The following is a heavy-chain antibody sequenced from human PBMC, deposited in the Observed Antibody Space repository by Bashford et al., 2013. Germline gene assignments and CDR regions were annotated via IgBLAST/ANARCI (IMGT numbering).Heavy chain of an antibody. CDR3: ASRDYYDSSGYFDAFDI. CDR1: GGTFSSYA. Sequence: SVKVSCKASGGTFSSYAISWVRQAPGQGLEWMGGIIPIFGTANYAQKFQGRVTITADESTSTAYMELSSLRSEDTAVYYCASRDYYDSSGYFDAFDIWGQGTMVTVSS. J-gene: IGHJ3*02. D-gene: IGHD3-22*01. V-gene: IGHV1-69*13. CDR2: IIPIFGTA.